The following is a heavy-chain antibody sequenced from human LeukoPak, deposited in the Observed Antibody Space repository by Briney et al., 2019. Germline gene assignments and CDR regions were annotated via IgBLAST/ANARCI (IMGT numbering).Heavy chain of an antibody. CDR1: GFIFTNAW. D-gene: IGHD5-24*01. Sequence: GGSLRLSCGASGFIFTNAWMTWVRQAPGKGLEWVAVISYDGSKKYYADSVKGRFTISRDNSKNTLFLQVNSLRPDDTSVFYCARDHLDMAIINFYGLDVWGQGTTVTVSS. CDR3: ARDHLDMAIINFYGLDV. J-gene: IGHJ6*02. V-gene: IGHV3-30*03. CDR2: ISYDGSKK.